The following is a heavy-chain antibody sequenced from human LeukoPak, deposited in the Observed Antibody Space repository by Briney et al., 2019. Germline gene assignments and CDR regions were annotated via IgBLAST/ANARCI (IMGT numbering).Heavy chain of an antibody. CDR2: IYYSGST. V-gene: IGHV4-59*08. Sequence: PSETLSLTCTVSGGSISSYYWSWIRQPPGKGLEWIGYIYYSGSTNYNPSLKSRVTISVDTSKNQFSLKLSSVTAADTAVYYCARSWSSGWYFDYWGQGTLVTVSS. CDR3: ARSWSSGWYFDY. CDR1: GGSISSYY. J-gene: IGHJ4*02. D-gene: IGHD6-19*01.